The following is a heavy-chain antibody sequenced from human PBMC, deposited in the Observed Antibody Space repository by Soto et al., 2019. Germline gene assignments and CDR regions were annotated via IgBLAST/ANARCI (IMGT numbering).Heavy chain of an antibody. CDR2: ISYDGSNK. CDR3: AKIADYGEYFQH. V-gene: IGHV3-30*18. CDR1: GFTFSSYG. Sequence: GGSLRLSCAASGFTFSSYGMHWVRQAPGKGLEWVAVISYDGSNKYYADSVKGRFTISRDNSKNTLYLQMNSLRAEDTAVYYCAKIADYGEYFQHWGQGTLVTVSS. J-gene: IGHJ1*01. D-gene: IGHD4-17*01.